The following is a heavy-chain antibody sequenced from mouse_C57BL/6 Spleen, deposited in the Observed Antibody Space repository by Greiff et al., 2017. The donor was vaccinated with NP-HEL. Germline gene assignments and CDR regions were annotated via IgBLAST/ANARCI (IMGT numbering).Heavy chain of an antibody. Sequence: QVQLKESGPELVKPGASVKISCKASGYAFSSSWMNWVKQRPGKGLEWIGRIYPGDGDTNYNGKFKGKATLTADKSSSTAYMQLSSLTSEDSAVYFCARFYYDYDDPYAMDYWGQGTSVTVSS. D-gene: IGHD2-4*01. CDR3: ARFYYDYDDPYAMDY. V-gene: IGHV1-82*01. CDR1: GYAFSSSW. CDR2: IYPGDGDT. J-gene: IGHJ4*01.